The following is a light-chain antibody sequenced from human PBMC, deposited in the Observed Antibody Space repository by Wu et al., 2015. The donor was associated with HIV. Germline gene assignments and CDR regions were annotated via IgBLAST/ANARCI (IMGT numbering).Light chain of an antibody. CDR3: QQYDIWPPIT. CDR2: GAS. CDR1: QRVSSSY. Sequence: EIVLTQSPGTLSLSAGERATLFCRASQRVSSSYLAWYQQKPGQAPRLLIYGASSRVTGIPDRFRGSGSGTDFTLTITRLEPEDFAVYYCQQYDIWPPITFGQGTRLEIK. J-gene: IGKJ5*01. V-gene: IGKV3-20*01.